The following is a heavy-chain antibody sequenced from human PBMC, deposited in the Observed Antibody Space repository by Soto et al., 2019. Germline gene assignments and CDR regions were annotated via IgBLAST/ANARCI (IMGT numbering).Heavy chain of an antibody. J-gene: IGHJ5*02. D-gene: IGHD3-10*01. V-gene: IGHV3-74*01. CDR3: AIFGDSST. CDR1: GFTFSRYW. Sequence: EVQLVESGGGLVQPGGSLGLSCAASGFTFSRYWRHWFCYDPGKGLVGVYRIHLDGSITQYAASVKGRLTISRDNAKNSLHLQMNSLRDEDTAVYYCAIFGDSSTWGQGTLVTVSS. CDR2: IHLDGSIT.